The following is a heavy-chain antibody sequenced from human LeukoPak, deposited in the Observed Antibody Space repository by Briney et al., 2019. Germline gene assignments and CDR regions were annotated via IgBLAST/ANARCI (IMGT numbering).Heavy chain of an antibody. D-gene: IGHD1-14*01. CDR2: IYYSGNT. J-gene: IGHJ4*02. CDR3: ARQRDNALSYFDY. V-gene: IGHV4-59*08. CDR1: GGSISSYY. Sequence: SETLSLTCNVSGGSISSYYWSWVRQPPGKGLEWIGYIYYSGNTNYNPSLKSRVTISADTSKNQFSLKLSSVTAADTAMYYCARQRDNALSYFDYWGQGTLVTVSS.